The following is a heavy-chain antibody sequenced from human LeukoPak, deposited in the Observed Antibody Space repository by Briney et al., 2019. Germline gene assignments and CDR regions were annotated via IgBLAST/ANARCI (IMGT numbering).Heavy chain of an antibody. CDR2: IYYSGST. V-gene: IGHV4-39*07. J-gene: IGHJ6*03. Sequence: SETLSLTCTVSGGSISSSSYYWGWIRQPPGKGLEWIGSIYYSGSTNYNPSLKSRVTMSVDTSKNQFSLKLSSVTAADTAVYYCARVSASRGVDYYYYYMDVWGKGTTVTISS. CDR3: ARVSASRGVDYYYYYMDV. D-gene: IGHD3-10*01. CDR1: GGSISSSSYY.